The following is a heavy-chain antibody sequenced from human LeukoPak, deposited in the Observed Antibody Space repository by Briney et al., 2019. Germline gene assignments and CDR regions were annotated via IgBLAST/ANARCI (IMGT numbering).Heavy chain of an antibody. J-gene: IGHJ5*02. CDR1: GFAFRDYT. V-gene: IGHV3-21*01. CDR3: ARASTEYAVTDGFDT. CDR2: VSFGSSYI. Sequence: GGSLRLSCAASGFAFRDYTMNWVRQSPGKGLQWVSYVSFGSSYISYADSLKGRFTISRDDAKSSVYLEMTSLRAEDTAVYYCARASTEYAVTDGFDTWGPGTLVTVSS. D-gene: IGHD4-17*01.